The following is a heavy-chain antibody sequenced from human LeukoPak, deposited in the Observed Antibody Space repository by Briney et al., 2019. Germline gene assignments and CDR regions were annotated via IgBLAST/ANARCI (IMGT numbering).Heavy chain of an antibody. CDR2: ISTAGET. D-gene: IGHD5-12*01. V-gene: IGHV3-13*01. J-gene: IGHJ3*02. CDR3: ARGLLVATSDAFDI. Sequence: GGSLRLSCAASGFTFSSYDMHRVRHATGKGLEWVSTISTAGETYYPNSVKRRVTISRENAKNSLYLQMNSLRGGDTAVYYCARGLLVATSDAFDIWGQGTMVTVSS. CDR1: GFTFSSYD.